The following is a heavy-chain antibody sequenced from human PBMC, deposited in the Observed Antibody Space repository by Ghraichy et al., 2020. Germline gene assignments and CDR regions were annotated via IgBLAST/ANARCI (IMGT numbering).Heavy chain of an antibody. CDR2: IYYSGST. CDR3: ARAGQRVVPAATNFDY. J-gene: IGHJ4*02. D-gene: IGHD2-2*01. V-gene: IGHV4-59*01. Sequence: SETLSLTCTVSGGSISSYYWSWIRQPPGKGLEWIGYIYYSGSTNYNPSLKSRVTISVDTSKNQFSLKLSSVTAADTAVYYCARAGQRVVPAATNFDYWGQGTLVTVSS. CDR1: GGSISSYY.